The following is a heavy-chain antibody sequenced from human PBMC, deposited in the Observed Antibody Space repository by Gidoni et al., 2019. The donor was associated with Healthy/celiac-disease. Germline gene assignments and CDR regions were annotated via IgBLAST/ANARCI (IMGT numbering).Heavy chain of an antibody. V-gene: IGHV3-21*01. CDR2: ISSSSSYI. CDR1: GFTFSSYS. J-gene: IGHJ2*01. Sequence: CAASGFTFSSYSMNWVRQAPGKGLEWVSSISSSSSYIYYADSVHVRFTISRDNAKHSLYLQMNSLSAEYTAVYYCARDPGSTQLDLWGRGTLVTVSS. D-gene: IGHD6-13*01. CDR3: ARDPGSTQLDL.